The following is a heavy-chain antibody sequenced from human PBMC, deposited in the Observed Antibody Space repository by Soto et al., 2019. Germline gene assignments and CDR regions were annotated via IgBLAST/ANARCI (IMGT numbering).Heavy chain of an antibody. V-gene: IGHV4-30-2*01. Sequence: PSETLSLTCAVSGGSISSGGYSWSWIRQPPGKGLEWIGYIYHSGSTYYNPSLKSRVTIPVDRSKNQFSLKLSSVTAADTAVYYCARGFFSRPKNYYDSSGYFNWLDPWGQGTLVTVSS. D-gene: IGHD3-22*01. J-gene: IGHJ5*02. CDR2: IYHSGST. CDR3: ARGFFSRPKNYYDSSGYFNWLDP. CDR1: GGSISSGGYS.